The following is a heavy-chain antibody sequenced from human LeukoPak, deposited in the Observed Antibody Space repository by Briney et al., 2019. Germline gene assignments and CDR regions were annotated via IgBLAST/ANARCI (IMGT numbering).Heavy chain of an antibody. CDR3: AKEDYYDSSGNLDY. V-gene: IGHV3-43D*04. D-gene: IGHD3-22*01. Sequence: GGSLRLSCAASGFTFDDYAMHWVRQAPGKGLEWVSLISWDGGSTYYADSVKGRFTTSRDNSKNSLYLQMNSLRAEDTALYYCAKEDYYDSSGNLDYWGQGTLVTVSS. CDR1: GFTFDDYA. CDR2: ISWDGGST. J-gene: IGHJ4*02.